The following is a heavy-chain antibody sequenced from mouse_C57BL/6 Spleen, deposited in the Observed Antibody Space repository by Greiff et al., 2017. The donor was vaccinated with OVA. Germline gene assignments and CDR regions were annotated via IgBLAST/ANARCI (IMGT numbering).Heavy chain of an antibody. CDR3: ARGYYGGEDAMDY. D-gene: IGHD1-1*02. CDR2: IYPGSGNT. J-gene: IGHJ4*01. V-gene: IGHV1-76*01. CDR1: GYTFTDYY. Sequence: VQLVESGAELVRPGASVKLSCKASGYTFTDYYINWVKQRPGQGLEWISRIYPGSGNTYYNEQFKGKATLTAEKSSSTADMQLSSLTSEDSAVYCCARGYYGGEDAMDYWGQGTSVTVSS.